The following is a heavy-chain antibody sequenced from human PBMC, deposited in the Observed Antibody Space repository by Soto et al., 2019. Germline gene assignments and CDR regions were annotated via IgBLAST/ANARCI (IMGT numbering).Heavy chain of an antibody. CDR2: IYYSGST. CDR3: ATGIPTIDGYCSGGSCLDAFDI. J-gene: IGHJ3*02. Sequence: SETLSLTCTVSGGSISSGGYYWSWIRQHPGKGLEWIGYIYYSGSTYYNPSLKSRVTISVDTSKNQFSLKLSSVTAADTAVYYCATGIPTIDGYCSGGSCLDAFDIWGQGTMVTVSS. D-gene: IGHD2-15*01. CDR1: GGSISSGGYY. V-gene: IGHV4-31*03.